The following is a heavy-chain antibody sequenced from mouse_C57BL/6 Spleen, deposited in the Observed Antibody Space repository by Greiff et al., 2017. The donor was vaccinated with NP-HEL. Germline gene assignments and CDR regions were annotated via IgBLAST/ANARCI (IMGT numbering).Heavy chain of an antibody. J-gene: IGHJ4*01. Sequence: VQLQQSGAELAKPGASVKLSCKASGYNFTSYWMHWVKQRPGQGLEWIGYINPSSGYTKYNQKFKDKATLTADKSSSTAYMQLSFLTYEDSAVYYCARWTAQALYAMDYWGQGTSVTVSS. V-gene: IGHV1-7*01. CDR2: INPSSGYT. D-gene: IGHD3-2*02. CDR3: ARWTAQALYAMDY. CDR1: GYNFTSYW.